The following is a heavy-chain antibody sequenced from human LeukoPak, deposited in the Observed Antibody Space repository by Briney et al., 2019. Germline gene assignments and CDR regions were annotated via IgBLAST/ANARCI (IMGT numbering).Heavy chain of an antibody. D-gene: IGHD3-10*01. CDR1: GFTFDDYG. CDR2: INWNGGST. CDR3: ARGSGSYYDLSFDF. V-gene: IGHV3-20*04. Sequence: GGSLRPSCAASGFTFDDYGMSWVCQAPGKGLEWVSGINWNGGSTGYADSVKGRFTISRDNAKNSLYLQMNGLRADDTALYYCARGSGSYYDLSFDFWGQGTLVTVSS. J-gene: IGHJ4*02.